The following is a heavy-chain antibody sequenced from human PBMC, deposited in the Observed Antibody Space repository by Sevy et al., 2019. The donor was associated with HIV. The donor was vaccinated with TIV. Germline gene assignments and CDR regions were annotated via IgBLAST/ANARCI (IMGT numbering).Heavy chain of an antibody. J-gene: IGHJ4*02. D-gene: IGHD1-20*01. V-gene: IGHV4-4*02. CDR1: GDSISSNHW. CDR2: IYHSGST. Sequence: SETLSLTCAVSGDSISSNHWWSWVRQPPGKGLECIGEIYHSGSTNDNPSLKSRVTMSVDKSKNQVSLRLTSMTAADSAVYYCARRRIDGTSPFDFWGPGILVTVSS. CDR3: ARRRIDGTSPFDF.